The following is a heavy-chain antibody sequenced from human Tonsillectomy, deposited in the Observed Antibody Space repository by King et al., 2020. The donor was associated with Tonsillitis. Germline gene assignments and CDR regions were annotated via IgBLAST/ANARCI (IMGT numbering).Heavy chain of an antibody. D-gene: IGHD3-10*01. Sequence: VQLVESGGGVVQPGRSLRLSCAASGFTFSTYGMHWVRQAPGKGLEWVAVIWFDGSNKYYADSVKGRFTISRDNSKNTLYLQMNSLRAEDTAVYYCARDSPPGSYGYYFYGMDVWGQGTTVTVSS. CDR2: IWFDGSNK. CDR1: GFTFSTYG. J-gene: IGHJ6*02. CDR3: ARDSPPGSYGYYFYGMDV. V-gene: IGHV3-33*01.